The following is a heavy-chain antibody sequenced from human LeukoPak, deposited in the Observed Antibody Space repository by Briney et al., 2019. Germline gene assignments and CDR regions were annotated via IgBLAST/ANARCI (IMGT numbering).Heavy chain of an antibody. CDR1: GGSISSYY. D-gene: IGHD5-18*01. V-gene: IGHV4-4*07. Sequence: SETLSLTCTVSGGSISSYYWSWIRQPAGKGLEWIGSIYHSGSTYYNPSLKSRVTISVDTSKNQFSLKLSSVTAADTAVYYCASVDHLGYSYGWTFDYWGQGTLVTVSS. CDR2: IYHSGST. CDR3: ASVDHLGYSYGWTFDY. J-gene: IGHJ4*02.